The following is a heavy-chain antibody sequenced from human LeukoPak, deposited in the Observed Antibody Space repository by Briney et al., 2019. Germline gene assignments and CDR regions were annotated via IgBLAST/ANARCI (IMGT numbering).Heavy chain of an antibody. CDR3: ARVRDILTGYYDY. Sequence: GGSLRLSCAASGFTFSSYWMHWVRKAPGKGLVWVSRINSDGSSTSYADSVKGRFTISRDNAKNTLYLQMNSLRAEDTAVYYCARVRDILTGYYDYWGQGTLVTVSS. D-gene: IGHD3-9*01. CDR2: INSDGSST. V-gene: IGHV3-74*01. J-gene: IGHJ4*02. CDR1: GFTFSSYW.